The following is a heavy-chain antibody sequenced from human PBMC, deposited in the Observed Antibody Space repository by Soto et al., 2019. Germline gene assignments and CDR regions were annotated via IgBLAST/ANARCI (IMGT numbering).Heavy chain of an antibody. CDR3: ARGAAGAARPSYNWFDP. CDR1: GGTFSSYA. CDR2: IIPIFGTA. V-gene: IGHV1-69*01. D-gene: IGHD6-6*01. Sequence: QVPLVQSGAEVKKPGSSVKVSCKASGGTFSSYAISWVRQAPGQGLEWMGGIIPIFGTANYAQKFQGRVTITADESTSTAYMELSSLRSEDTAVYYCARGAAGAARPSYNWFDPWGQGTLVTVSS. J-gene: IGHJ5*02.